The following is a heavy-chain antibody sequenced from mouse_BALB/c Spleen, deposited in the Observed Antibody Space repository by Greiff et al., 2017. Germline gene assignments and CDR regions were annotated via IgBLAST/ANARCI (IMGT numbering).Heavy chain of an antibody. CDR1: GFTFSDYY. J-gene: IGHJ3*01. CDR2: ISDGGSYT. V-gene: IGHV5-4*02. D-gene: IGHD2-14*01. Sequence: VQLKESGGGLVKPGGSLKLSCAASGFTFSDYYMYWVRQTPEKRLEWVATISDGGSYTYYPDSVKGRFTISRDNAKNNLYLQMSSLKSEDTAMYYCARDYYRYSWFAYWGQGTLVTVSA. CDR3: ARDYYRYSWFAY.